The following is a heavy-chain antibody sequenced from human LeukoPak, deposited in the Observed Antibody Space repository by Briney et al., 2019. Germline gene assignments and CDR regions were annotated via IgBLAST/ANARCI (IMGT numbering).Heavy chain of an antibody. CDR2: INPNSGGT. CDR3: AKVDSSGPYDAFDI. Sequence: ASVKVSCKASGYTFTGYYMHWVRQTPGQGLEWMGWINPNSGGTNYAQKFQGRVTMTRDTSISTAYMELSRLRSDDTAVYYCAKVDSSGPYDAFDIWGQGTMVTVSS. V-gene: IGHV1-2*02. D-gene: IGHD3-22*01. J-gene: IGHJ3*02. CDR1: GYTFTGYY.